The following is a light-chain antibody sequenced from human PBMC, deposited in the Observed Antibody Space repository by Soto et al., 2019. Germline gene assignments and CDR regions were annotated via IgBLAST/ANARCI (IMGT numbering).Light chain of an antibody. Sequence: DIQMTQSPSTLSASVGDRVTITCRASQSISSLLAWYQQKPGKAPKLLIYDASSLESGVPSRFSGSGSGTEFTLTINNLQPDDLATYICQQYKSYSTFGRGTKVDI. J-gene: IGKJ1*01. V-gene: IGKV1-5*01. CDR1: QSISSL. CDR2: DAS. CDR3: QQYKSYST.